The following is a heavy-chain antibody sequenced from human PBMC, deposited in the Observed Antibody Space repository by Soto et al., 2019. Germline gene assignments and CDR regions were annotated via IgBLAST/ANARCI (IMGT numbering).Heavy chain of an antibody. J-gene: IGHJ4*02. CDR3: ARDGDTAMVTASYYFDY. CDR1: GFTFSSYG. V-gene: IGHV3-33*01. Sequence: SLRLSCAASGFTFSSYGMHWVRQAPGKGLEWVAVIWYDGSNKYYADSVKGRFTISRDNSKNTLYLQMNSLRAEDTAVYYCARDGDTAMVTASYYFDYWGQGTLVTVSS. D-gene: IGHD5-18*01. CDR2: IWYDGSNK.